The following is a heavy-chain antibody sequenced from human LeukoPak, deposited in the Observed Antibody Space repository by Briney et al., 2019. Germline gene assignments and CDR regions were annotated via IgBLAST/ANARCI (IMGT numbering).Heavy chain of an antibody. CDR3: ARDYDYFDY. J-gene: IGHJ4*02. CDR1: GFTFSSSD. V-gene: IGHV3-66*01. CDR2: IYSGGDT. D-gene: IGHD3-16*01. Sequence: PGGSLRLSCATSGFTFSSSDMTWVRQSPGEGLEWVSLIYSGGDTYYADSAKGRFTISRDNSKNTLYLQMNSLRDEDTAVYYCARDYDYFDYWGQGTLVTVSS.